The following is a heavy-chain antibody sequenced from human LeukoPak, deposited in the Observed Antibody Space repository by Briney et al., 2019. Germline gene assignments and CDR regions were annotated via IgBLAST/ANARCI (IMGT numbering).Heavy chain of an antibody. V-gene: IGHV1-2*06. CDR1: GYTFTGYY. CDR2: INPNSGGT. CDR3: AREKGGLMVVTPEGWLDP. Sequence: ASVKVSCKASGYTFTGYYMHWVRQAPGQGLEWMGRINPNSGGTNYAQKFQGRVTMTRDTSISTAYMGLSRLRSDDTAVYYCAREKGGLMVVTPEGWLDPWGQGTLVTVSS. J-gene: IGHJ5*02. D-gene: IGHD4-23*01.